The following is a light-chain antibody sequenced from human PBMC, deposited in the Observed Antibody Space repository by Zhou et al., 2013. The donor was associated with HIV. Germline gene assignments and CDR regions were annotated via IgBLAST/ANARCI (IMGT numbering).Light chain of an antibody. J-gene: IGKJ1*01. CDR3: RQHNSLPQT. CDR1: QSISSW. Sequence: DIQMTQSPSTLSASVGDRVTITCRASQSISSWLAWYQQKPGKAPNLLIYKASSLESGVPSRFSGSGSGTEFTLTISSLQLEDFATYYCRQHNSLPQTFGQGTRV. V-gene: IGKV1-5*03. CDR2: KAS.